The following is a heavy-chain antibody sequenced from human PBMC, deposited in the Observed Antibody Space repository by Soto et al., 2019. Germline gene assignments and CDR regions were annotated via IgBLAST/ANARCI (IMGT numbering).Heavy chain of an antibody. V-gene: IGHV3-7*03. CDR1: GFTFSSYW. Sequence: PGGSLRLSCAASGFTFSSYWMSWVRQAPGKGLEWVANIKQDGSEKYYVDSVKGRFTISRDNAKNSLYLQMNSLRAEDTAVYYCARDGHDYGDTPPPYGMDVWGQGTTVTVSS. CDR3: ARDGHDYGDTPPPYGMDV. J-gene: IGHJ6*02. CDR2: IKQDGSEK. D-gene: IGHD4-17*01.